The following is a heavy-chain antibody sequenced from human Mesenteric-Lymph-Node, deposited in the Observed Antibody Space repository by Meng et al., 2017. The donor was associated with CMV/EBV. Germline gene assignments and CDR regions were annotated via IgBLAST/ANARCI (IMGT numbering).Heavy chain of an antibody. CDR1: GFTVSSNY. V-gene: IGHV3-53*01. J-gene: IGHJ6*02. D-gene: IGHD2-21*02. CDR2: IYSGGST. Sequence: GGSLRLSCAASGFTVSSNYMSWVRQAPGRGLEWVSVIYSGGSTYYADSVKGRFTISRDNSKNTLYLQMNSLRAEDTAVYYCARYCARGEGCYYYGMDVWGQGTTVTVSS. CDR3: ARYCARGEGCYYYGMDV.